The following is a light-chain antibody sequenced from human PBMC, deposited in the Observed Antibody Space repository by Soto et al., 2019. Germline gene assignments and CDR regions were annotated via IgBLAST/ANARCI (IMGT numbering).Light chain of an antibody. J-gene: IGLJ1*01. CDR2: EVS. Sequence: QSVLTQPASVSGSPGQSITISCTGTSSDVGAYNYVSWFQQQPGKAPTLIISEVSNRPSGVSNRFSGSKSGNAASLTISGLQAEDEADYFCFSFTTDWTHVFGTGTKVTVL. CDR3: FSFTTDWTHV. V-gene: IGLV2-14*01. CDR1: SSDVGAYNY.